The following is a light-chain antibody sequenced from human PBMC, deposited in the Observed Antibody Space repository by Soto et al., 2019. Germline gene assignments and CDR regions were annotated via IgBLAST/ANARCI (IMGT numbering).Light chain of an antibody. CDR2: TSS. J-gene: IGKJ5*01. CDR1: QGISDY. CDR3: QQRHSYPIT. V-gene: IGKV1-9*01. Sequence: DIQLTQSPSFLSASVGDRVTITCRASQGISDYLAWYQQRPGKAPNLLIYTSSTLHSGVPSRFSGSGSGTEFTLTISSLQPADFATYYCQQRHSYPITYGQGTRLEI.